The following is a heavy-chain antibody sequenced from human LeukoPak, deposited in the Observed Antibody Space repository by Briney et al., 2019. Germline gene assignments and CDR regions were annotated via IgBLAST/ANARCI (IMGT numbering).Heavy chain of an antibody. CDR3: ARLGHCSSTSCSAFDY. CDR1: GGTFSSYA. J-gene: IGHJ4*02. V-gene: IGHV1-69*13. D-gene: IGHD2-2*01. CDR2: IIPIFGTA. Sequence: SVRVSCKASGGTFSSYAISWVRQAPGQGLEWMGGIIPIFGTANYAQKFQGRVTITADESTSTAYMELSSLRSEDTAVYYCARLGHCSSTSCSAFDYWGQGTLVTVSS.